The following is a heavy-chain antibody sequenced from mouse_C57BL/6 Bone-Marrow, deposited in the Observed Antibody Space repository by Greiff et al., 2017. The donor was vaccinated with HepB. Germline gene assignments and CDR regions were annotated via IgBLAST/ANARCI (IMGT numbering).Heavy chain of an antibody. Sequence: EVQLQQSGTVLARPGASVKMSCKTSGYTFTSYWMHWVKQRPGQGLEWIGAIYPGNSDTSYNQKFKGKAKLTAVTSASTAYMERSSLTNEDSAVYDCTGDYYGSSPHCFDYWGQGTTLTVSS. CDR3: TGDYYGSSPHCFDY. CDR2: IYPGNSDT. V-gene: IGHV1-5*01. J-gene: IGHJ2*01. CDR1: GYTFTSYW. D-gene: IGHD1-1*01.